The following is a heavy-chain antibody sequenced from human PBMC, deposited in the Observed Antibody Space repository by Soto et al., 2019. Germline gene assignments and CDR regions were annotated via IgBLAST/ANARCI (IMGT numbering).Heavy chain of an antibody. Sequence: QVPLVQSGAEVKKPGSSVKVSCKASGGTFSSYAISWVRQAPGQGLEWMGGIIPIFGTANYAKKFQGRVTITADESTSTAYMELSSLRSEDTAVYYCAAGYYDSSGYYYVAYWGQGTLVTVSS. CDR2: IIPIFGTA. CDR1: GGTFSSYA. CDR3: AAGYYDSSGYYYVAY. D-gene: IGHD3-22*01. V-gene: IGHV1-69*01. J-gene: IGHJ4*02.